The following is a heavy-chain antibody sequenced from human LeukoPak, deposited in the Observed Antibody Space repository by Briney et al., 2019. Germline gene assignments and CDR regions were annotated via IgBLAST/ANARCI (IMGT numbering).Heavy chain of an antibody. D-gene: IGHD2-2*02. CDR1: GYTFTGYY. V-gene: IGHV1-2*02. Sequence: GASVKVSCKAFGYTFTGYYIQWMRPAPGQGLEWMGWINPDSGGTKYAQSLKGRVTMTRDTSINTAYMELSRLGSDDTAVYYCARLREGLYHFDSWGQGTLVTVSS. J-gene: IGHJ4*02. CDR2: INPDSGGT. CDR3: ARLREGLYHFDS.